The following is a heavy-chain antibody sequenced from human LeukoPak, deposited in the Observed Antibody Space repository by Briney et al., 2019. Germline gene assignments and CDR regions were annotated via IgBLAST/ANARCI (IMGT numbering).Heavy chain of an antibody. V-gene: IGHV3-23*01. J-gene: IGHJ4*02. CDR1: GFTFDDYV. D-gene: IGHD3-3*01. Sequence: GGSLRLSCAASGFTFDDYVMHWVRQAPGKGLEWVSAISGSGGSTYYADSVKGRFTISRDNSKNTLYLQMNSLRAEDTAVYYCAKDHFLEWLLYRGYDYWGQGTLVTVSS. CDR2: ISGSGGST. CDR3: AKDHFLEWLLYRGYDY.